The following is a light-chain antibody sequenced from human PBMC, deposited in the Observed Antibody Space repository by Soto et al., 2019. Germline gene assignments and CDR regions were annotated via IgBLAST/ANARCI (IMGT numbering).Light chain of an antibody. CDR2: WAS. Sequence: DIVLTQSPDSLAVSLGERATINCKSSQSVLYSSKNKNFLGWYQQQPGQPPKLLINWASTREPGVPDRFSGSGSGTDFTLTIRSLQAEDVAVYYCQQYHSTPYSFGGGTKVEIK. CDR3: QQYHSTPYS. V-gene: IGKV4-1*01. CDR1: QSVLYSSKNKNF. J-gene: IGKJ4*01.